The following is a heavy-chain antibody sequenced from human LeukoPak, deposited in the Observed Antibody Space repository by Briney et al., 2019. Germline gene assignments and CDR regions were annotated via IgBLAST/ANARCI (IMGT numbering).Heavy chain of an antibody. CDR2: ISGSGVTT. CDR1: GFTFSSYG. Sequence: GGSLRLSCAASGFTFSSYGMSWVRQAPGKGLEWVSSISGSGVTTNYADSVKGRFSISRDNSKNTLYLHMNSLRVEDTALYYCATSYYDFRSGLDYWGQGTLVTVSS. CDR3: ATSYYDFRSGLDY. D-gene: IGHD3-3*01. V-gene: IGHV3-23*01. J-gene: IGHJ4*02.